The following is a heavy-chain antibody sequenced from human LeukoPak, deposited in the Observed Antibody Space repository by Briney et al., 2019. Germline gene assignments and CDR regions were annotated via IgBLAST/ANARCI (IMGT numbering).Heavy chain of an antibody. CDR1: GGSVSSGGYY. CDR2: IYHSGRS. D-gene: IGHD1-26*01. Sequence: SETLSLTCTVSGGSVSSGGYYWSWIRQPPGKGLEWIGYIYHSGRSYYNPSLRSRVTISVDRSKNQFSLELTSLTAADTAVCYCARDGRAADPWGQGTLVTVSS. V-gene: IGHV4-30-2*01. J-gene: IGHJ5*02. CDR3: ARDGRAADP.